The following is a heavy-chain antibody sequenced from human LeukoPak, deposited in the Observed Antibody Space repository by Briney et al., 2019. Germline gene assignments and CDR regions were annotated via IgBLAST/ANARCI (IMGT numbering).Heavy chain of an antibody. J-gene: IGHJ4*02. Sequence: SETLSLTCTVSGGSISSYYWSWIRQPPGKGLEWIGYIYYSGSTNYNPSLKSRVTISVDTSKNQFSLKLSSVTAADTAVYYCARHPPLHTATNLWLDYRGQGTLVTVSS. D-gene: IGHD5-18*01. CDR3: ARHPPLHTATNLWLDY. CDR2: IYYSGST. V-gene: IGHV4-59*01. CDR1: GGSISSYY.